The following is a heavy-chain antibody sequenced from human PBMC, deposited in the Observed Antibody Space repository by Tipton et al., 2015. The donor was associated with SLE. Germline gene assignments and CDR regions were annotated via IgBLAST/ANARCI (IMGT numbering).Heavy chain of an antibody. Sequence: TLSLTCTVSGASINTRSHYWGWVRQSPGKGLEWIGHIYSRGSTYYNPSLESRVTISVDTSENKFSLRLISLTAADTAVYYCALQYDSTGYYWFWGQGTLVTVSS. CDR2: IYSRGST. D-gene: IGHD3-22*01. V-gene: IGHV4-39*07. J-gene: IGHJ4*02. CDR1: GASINTRSHY. CDR3: ALQYDSTGYYWF.